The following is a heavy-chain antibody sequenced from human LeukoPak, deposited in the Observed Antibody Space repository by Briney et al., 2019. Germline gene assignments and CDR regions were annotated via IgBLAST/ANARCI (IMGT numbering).Heavy chain of an antibody. D-gene: IGHD3-16*01. Sequence: PGGSLRLSCAAFGFTFSSYSMNWVRQAPGKRLEWVSSISSSSSYIYYADSVKGRFTISRDNAKNSLYLQMNSLRAEDTAVYYCARDSRTFGGVMGDYWGQGTLVTVSS. CDR1: GFTFSSYS. J-gene: IGHJ4*02. CDR2: ISSSSSYI. V-gene: IGHV3-21*01. CDR3: ARDSRTFGGVMGDY.